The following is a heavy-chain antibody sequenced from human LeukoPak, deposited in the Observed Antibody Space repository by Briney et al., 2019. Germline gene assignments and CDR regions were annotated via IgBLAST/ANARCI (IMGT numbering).Heavy chain of an antibody. CDR2: IYYSGST. CDR1: GGSISSYY. D-gene: IGHD6-13*01. V-gene: IGHV4-59*01. J-gene: IGHJ5*01. Sequence: PSETLSLTCTVSGGSISSYYWSWIRQPPGKGLEWIGYIYYSGSTNYNPSLKSRVTISVDTSKNQFSLKLSSVTAADTAVYYCARAAESLYSSSWYGGFDPWGQGKTVTVSS. CDR3: ARAAESLYSSSWYGGFDP.